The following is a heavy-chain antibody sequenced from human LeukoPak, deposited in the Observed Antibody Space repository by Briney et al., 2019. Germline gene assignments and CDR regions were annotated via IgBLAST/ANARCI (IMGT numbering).Heavy chain of an antibody. D-gene: IGHD3-9*01. CDR3: AKWGDFDVLTGYYVPDF. Sequence: PGGSLRLSCAASGFTFSNYAMSWVRQAPGKGLEWVSAITGSGGNTYYADSVKGRFTISRDNSKNTLYLQMNSLRDEDTAVYYCAKWGDFDVLTGYYVPDFWGQGTLVTVSS. CDR1: GFTFSNYA. V-gene: IGHV3-23*01. J-gene: IGHJ4*02. CDR2: ITGSGGNT.